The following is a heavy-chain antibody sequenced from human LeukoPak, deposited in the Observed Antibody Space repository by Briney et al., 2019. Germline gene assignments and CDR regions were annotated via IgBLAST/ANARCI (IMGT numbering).Heavy chain of an antibody. CDR2: ISWKSGSI. V-gene: IGHV3-9*03. J-gene: IGHJ6*03. CDR1: AFTFDDYG. Sequence: PGGSLKLSCEPSAFTFDDYGKHWARQAPGRGLEWGSGISWKSGSIGYADSVKGRFTISRDNAKNSLYLQMNSLRAEDMALYYCAKDTIYAVGSSLHMDVWGKGTTVTVSS. CDR3: AKDTIYAVGSSLHMDV. D-gene: IGHD6-13*01.